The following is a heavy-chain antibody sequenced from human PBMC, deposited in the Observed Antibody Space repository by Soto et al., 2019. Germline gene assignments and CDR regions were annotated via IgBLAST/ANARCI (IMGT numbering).Heavy chain of an antibody. CDR1: GFTFSSHA. Sequence: EVQLLESGGNLVRPGGSLRLSCAASGFTFSSHAMSWVRQAPGKGLEVVSGITGSGGSSFYADSVKGRFTISRDNSKNTLYLQMNSLRVEDTALYYCARDVANWYFDLWGRGTLVTVSS. CDR3: ARDVANWYFDL. V-gene: IGHV3-23*01. D-gene: IGHD2-21*01. J-gene: IGHJ2*01. CDR2: ITGSGGSS.